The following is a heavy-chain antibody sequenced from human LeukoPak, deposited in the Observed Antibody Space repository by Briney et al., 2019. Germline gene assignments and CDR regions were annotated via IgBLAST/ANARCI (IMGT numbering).Heavy chain of an antibody. CDR1: GFIVSANF. V-gene: IGHV3-66*01. CDR3: ARDLSAYSYGFGGDC. Sequence: PGGSLRLSCEDSGFIVSANFMNWVRQAPGKGLEWGSVMYSVGTTYYADSVKGRVTVSRDPSKTTLYLQMDSLRVEDTAVYYCARDLSAYSYGFGGDCGGQGTRVIVSS. D-gene: IGHD1-26*01. CDR2: MYSVGTT. J-gene: IGHJ4*02.